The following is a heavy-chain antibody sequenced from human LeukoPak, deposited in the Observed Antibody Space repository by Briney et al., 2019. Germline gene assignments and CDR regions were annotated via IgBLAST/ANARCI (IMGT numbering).Heavy chain of an antibody. CDR1: GYTFTSYG. CDR3: ARDASDAYYDFWSGYARASAFDI. J-gene: IGHJ3*02. Sequence: GASVKVSCKASGYTFTSYGISWVRQAPGQGLEWMGWISAYNGNTNYAQKLQGRVTMTTDTSTSTAYMELRSLRYDDTAVYYCARDASDAYYDFWSGYARASAFDIWGQGTMVTVSS. V-gene: IGHV1-18*01. CDR2: ISAYNGNT. D-gene: IGHD3-3*01.